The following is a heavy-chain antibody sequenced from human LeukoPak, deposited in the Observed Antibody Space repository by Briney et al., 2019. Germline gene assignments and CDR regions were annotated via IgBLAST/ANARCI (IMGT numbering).Heavy chain of an antibody. CDR3: AEGGAYCGGDCQFDF. V-gene: IGHV3-23*01. D-gene: IGHD2-21*02. J-gene: IGHJ4*02. CDR2: ITGGGGGT. Sequence: PGGSLRLSCAASGFTFINYAMSWVRQAPGKGLEWVSAITGGGGGTYYADSVKGRFTISRDNSKKTLYLQMSRLRVEDTAVYYCAEGGAYCGGDCQFDFWGQGTLVTVSS. CDR1: GFTFINYA.